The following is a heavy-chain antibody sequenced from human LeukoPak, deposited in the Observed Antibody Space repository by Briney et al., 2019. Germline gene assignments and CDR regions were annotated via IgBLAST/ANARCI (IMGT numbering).Heavy chain of an antibody. Sequence: SETLSLTCTVSGGSISSSSYYWGWIRQPPGKGLEWIGSIYYSGSTYYNPSLKSRVTISVDTSKNQFSLKLSSVTAADTAVYYCARGGAKGTLFDYWGQGTLVTVSS. J-gene: IGHJ4*02. D-gene: IGHD1-26*01. CDR1: GGSISSSSYY. V-gene: IGHV4-39*07. CDR2: IYYSGST. CDR3: ARGGAKGTLFDY.